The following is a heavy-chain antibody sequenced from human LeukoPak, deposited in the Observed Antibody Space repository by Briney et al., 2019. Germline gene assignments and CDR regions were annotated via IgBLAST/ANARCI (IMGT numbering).Heavy chain of an antibody. D-gene: IGHD3-3*01. J-gene: IGHJ6*03. CDR3: ARGFLEWLLYYYYCMDV. CDR1: GFTFSSYW. CDR2: IKQDGSEK. V-gene: IGHV3-7*01. Sequence: GGSLRLSCAASGFTFSSYWMSWVRQAPGKGLEWVANIKQDGSEKYYVDSVKGRFTISRDNAKNSLYLQMNSLRAEDTAVYYCARGFLEWLLYYYYCMDVWGKGTTVTVSS.